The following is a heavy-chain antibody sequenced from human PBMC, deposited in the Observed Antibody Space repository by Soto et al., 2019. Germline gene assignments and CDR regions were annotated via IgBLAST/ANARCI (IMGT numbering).Heavy chain of an antibody. CDR3: ARERITSNLRYVVDY. D-gene: IGHD3-9*01. Sequence: EVQLVESGGGLVQPGGSLRLSCAASGFTFSSYSMNWVRQAPGKGLEWVSYISSSSSTIYYADSVKGRFTISRDNAKNSLYLQMNSLRDEDTAVYYCARERITSNLRYVVDYWGQGTLVTVSS. V-gene: IGHV3-48*02. J-gene: IGHJ4*02. CDR2: ISSSSSTI. CDR1: GFTFSSYS.